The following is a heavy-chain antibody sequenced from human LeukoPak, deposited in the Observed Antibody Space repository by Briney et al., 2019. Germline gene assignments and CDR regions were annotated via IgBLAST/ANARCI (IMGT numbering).Heavy chain of an antibody. CDR1: GGTFSSYA. J-gene: IGHJ4*02. D-gene: IGHD3-22*01. Sequence: SVKVSCKASGGTFSSYAISWVRQAPGQGLEWMGGIIPIFGTANYAQKFQGRVTITADKSTSTAYMELSSLRSEDTAVYYCASKGSSRYDSSGYLFDYWGQGTLVTVSS. V-gene: IGHV1-69*06. CDR3: ASKGSSRYDSSGYLFDY. CDR2: IIPIFGTA.